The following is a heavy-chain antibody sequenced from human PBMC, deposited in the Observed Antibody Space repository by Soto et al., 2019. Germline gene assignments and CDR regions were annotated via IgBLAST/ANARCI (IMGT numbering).Heavy chain of an antibody. V-gene: IGHV4-39*01. D-gene: IGHD6-13*01. CDR1: GGAINSTVYY. Sequence: SETLSLTCTVSGGAINSTVYYWGWIRQPPGKGLEWIGSSNYAGPTYYSPSLQSRVTISLDTAKNHFSLNLRSVTAADTAVYYCARHGAYSTSVYYYYGMDVWGQGTTVTVSS. J-gene: IGHJ6*02. CDR2: SNYAGPT. CDR3: ARHGAYSTSVYYYYGMDV.